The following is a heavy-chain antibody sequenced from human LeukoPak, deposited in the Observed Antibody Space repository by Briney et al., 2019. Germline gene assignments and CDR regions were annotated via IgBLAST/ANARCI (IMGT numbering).Heavy chain of an antibody. CDR2: ISGSGGST. CDR3: AKSPLRSYMIVVVITPPPYAFDI. CDR1: GFTFSSYA. V-gene: IGHV3-23*01. D-gene: IGHD3-22*01. Sequence: PGGSLRLSCAASGFTFSSYAMSWVRQAPGKGLEWVSAISGSGGSTYYADSVKGRFTISRDNSKNTLYLQMNSLRAEDTAVYYCAKSPLRSYMIVVVITPPPYAFDIWGQGTMVTVSS. J-gene: IGHJ3*02.